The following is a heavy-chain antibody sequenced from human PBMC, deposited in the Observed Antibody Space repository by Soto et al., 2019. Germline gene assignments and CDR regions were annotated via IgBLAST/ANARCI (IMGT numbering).Heavy chain of an antibody. V-gene: IGHV4-30-2*01. D-gene: IGHD1-26*01. J-gene: IGHJ4*02. CDR1: GGSISSGGYS. Sequence: SETLSLTCAVSGGSISSGGYSWSWIRQPPGKGLEWIGYIYHSGSTYYNPSLKSRVTISVDRSKNQFSLKLSSVTAADTAVYYCARAPSLGATTLEFDYWGQGTLVTVSS. CDR2: IYHSGST. CDR3: ARAPSLGATTLEFDY.